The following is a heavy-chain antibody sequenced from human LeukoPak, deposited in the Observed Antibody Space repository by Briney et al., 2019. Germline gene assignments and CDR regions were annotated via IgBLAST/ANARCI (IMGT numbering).Heavy chain of an antibody. CDR2: IHYSGIT. Sequence: SETLSLTFTGSGGSISSYYWSLIRQPPGKRLEWIGYIHYSGITNYNPSLKSRVIISVDTYKNQFSLKLSSVTAADTAVYYCARGSVASPWCYYGSGSYIGYFDYWGQGTLVTVSS. V-gene: IGHV4-59*01. CDR1: GGSISSYY. D-gene: IGHD3-10*01. CDR3: ARGSVASPWCYYGSGSYIGYFDY. J-gene: IGHJ4*02.